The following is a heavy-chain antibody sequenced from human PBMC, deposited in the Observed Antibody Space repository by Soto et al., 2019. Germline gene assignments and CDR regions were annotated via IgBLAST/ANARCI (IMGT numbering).Heavy chain of an antibody. CDR1: GGSISSGDYY. D-gene: IGHD3-10*01. CDR2: IYYSVGT. Sequence: SETLSLTCTVSGGSISSGDYYWSWIRQPPGKGLEWIGYIYYSVGTYYNPSLKSRVTISVDTSKNQFSLKLSSVTAADTAVYYCARAQGSGFLVSWGQGTLVTV. CDR3: ARAQGSGFLVS. V-gene: IGHV4-30-4*01. J-gene: IGHJ4*02.